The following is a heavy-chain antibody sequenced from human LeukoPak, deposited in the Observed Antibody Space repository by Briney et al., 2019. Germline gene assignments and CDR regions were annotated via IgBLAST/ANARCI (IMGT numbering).Heavy chain of an antibody. V-gene: IGHV4-30-4*01. J-gene: IGHJ4*02. D-gene: IGHD6-19*01. Sequence: PSQTLSLTCTVSGGSISSGDYYWSWIRQPPGKGLEWIGYIYYSGSTYYNPSLKSRVTISVDTSKNQFSLKLSSVTAADTAVYYCASTGIAVAGPQYWGQGTLVTVSS. CDR1: GGSISSGDYY. CDR2: IYYSGST. CDR3: ASTGIAVAGPQY.